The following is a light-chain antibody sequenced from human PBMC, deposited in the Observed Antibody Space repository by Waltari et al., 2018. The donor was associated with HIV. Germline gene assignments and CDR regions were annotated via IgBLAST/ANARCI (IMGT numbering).Light chain of an antibody. CDR3: LQYYNLPFT. CDR1: QDISKY. CDR2: APS. J-gene: IGKJ3*01. Sequence: DIQLTESPSFLSASIGDRVTITCQASQDISKYLHWYQQKSGKSPKVLIYAPSNLQTGVPSRFIGSGSGTDFSFTIISLLPEDIATYYCLQYYNLPFTFGPGTKVDIK. V-gene: IGKV1-33*01.